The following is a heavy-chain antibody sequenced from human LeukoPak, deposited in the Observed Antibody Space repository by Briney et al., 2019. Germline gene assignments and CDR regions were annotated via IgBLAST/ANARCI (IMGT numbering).Heavy chain of an antibody. V-gene: IGHV3-21*01. J-gene: IGHJ3*02. Sequence: GGSLRLSCAASGFTFSSYSMNWVRQAPGKGLEWVSSISSSSSYIYYADSVKGRFTISRDNAKNSLYLQMNSLRAEDTAVYYCARDYDLWSGTLAFDIWGQGTMVTVSS. D-gene: IGHD3-3*01. CDR1: GFTFSSYS. CDR2: ISSSSSYI. CDR3: ARDYDLWSGTLAFDI.